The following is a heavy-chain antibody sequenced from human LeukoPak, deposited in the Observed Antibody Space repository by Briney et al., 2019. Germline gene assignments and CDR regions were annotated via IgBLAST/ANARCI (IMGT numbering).Heavy chain of an antibody. CDR1: GYTFTGYY. D-gene: IGHD3-3*01. Sequence: GASVKVSCKASGYTFTGYYMHWVRQAPGQGLEWMGWINPNSGGTNYAQKFQGRVTMTRDTSISTAYMELSRLRSDDTAVYYCARAYDFWSGYPSNFDYWGQGTLVTVSS. CDR2: INPNSGGT. CDR3: ARAYDFWSGYPSNFDY. J-gene: IGHJ4*02. V-gene: IGHV1-2*02.